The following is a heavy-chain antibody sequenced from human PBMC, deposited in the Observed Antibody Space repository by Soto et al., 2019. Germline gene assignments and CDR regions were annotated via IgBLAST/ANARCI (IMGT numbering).Heavy chain of an antibody. CDR3: ARDHIGRAGSGMDV. Sequence: QVQLVQSGSEVKKPGASVKVACKASGYTFNRYGVSWVRQAPGQVLAWMGWIIAYNANTNYAQNLQGRVTMTTDTSTSTAYMELRSLRSEDTAVYHCARDHIGRAGSGMDVWGQGTTVTVSS. D-gene: IGHD2-15*01. CDR1: GYTFNRYG. J-gene: IGHJ6*02. V-gene: IGHV1-18*01. CDR2: IIAYNANT.